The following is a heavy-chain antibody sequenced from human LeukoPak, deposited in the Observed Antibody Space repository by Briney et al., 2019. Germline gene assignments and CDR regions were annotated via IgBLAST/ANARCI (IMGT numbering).Heavy chain of an antibody. CDR1: GFSFSDYY. J-gene: IGHJ3*02. CDR2: ISSSATYT. V-gene: IGHV3-11*03. Sequence: PGGSLRLSCAASGFSFSDYYMNWIRQAPGKGLEWVSYISSSATYTDYAESVKGRFTVSRDNAKNSLYLQMNSLRAEDTAVYYCARSFYDFLNGPYEEAFDMWGQGTMVTVS. CDR3: ARSFYDFLNGPYEEAFDM. D-gene: IGHD3-3*01.